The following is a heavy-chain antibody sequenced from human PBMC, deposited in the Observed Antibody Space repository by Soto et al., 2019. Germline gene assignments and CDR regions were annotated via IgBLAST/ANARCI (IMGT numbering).Heavy chain of an antibody. D-gene: IGHD3-10*01. Sequence: SETLSLTCTVSGGSISSSSYYWGWIRQPPGKGLEWIGSIYYSGSTYYNPSLKSRVTISVDTSKNQISLKLSSVTAADTAVYYCARERGTLWFGELFHNWFDPWGQGTLVTVSS. CDR1: GGSISSSSYY. CDR2: IYYSGST. V-gene: IGHV4-39*02. CDR3: ARERGTLWFGELFHNWFDP. J-gene: IGHJ5*02.